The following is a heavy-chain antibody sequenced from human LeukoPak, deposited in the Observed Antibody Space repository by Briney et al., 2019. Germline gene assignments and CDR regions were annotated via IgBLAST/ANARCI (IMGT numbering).Heavy chain of an antibody. Sequence: PSETLSLTCTVSGGSISSYYWSWIRQPPGKGLEWIGYIYYSGSTNYNPSLKSRVTISVDTSKNQFSLKLSSVTAADTAVYYCARGTRSSSSGAVDYWGQGTLVTVSS. V-gene: IGHV4-59*08. CDR3: ARGTRSSSSGAVDY. CDR2: IYYSGST. D-gene: IGHD6-6*01. J-gene: IGHJ4*02. CDR1: GGSISSYY.